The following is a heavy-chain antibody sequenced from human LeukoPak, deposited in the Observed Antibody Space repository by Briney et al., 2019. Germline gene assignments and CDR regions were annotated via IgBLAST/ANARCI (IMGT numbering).Heavy chain of an antibody. J-gene: IGHJ4*02. V-gene: IGHV3-23*01. CDR1: GFTFSSYA. D-gene: IGHD2-2*01. CDR3: AKGGRFQLLFLDY. CDR2: ISGSGAST. Sequence: GGSLRLSCAASGFTFSSYAMTWVRQAPGKGLEWVSTISGSGASTYYADSVKGRFTISRDNSKNTLYLQMNSLRAEDTAVYFCAKGGRFQLLFLDYWGQGILVTVSS.